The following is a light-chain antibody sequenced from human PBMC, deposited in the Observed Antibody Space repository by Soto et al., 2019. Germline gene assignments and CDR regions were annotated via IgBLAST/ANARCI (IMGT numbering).Light chain of an antibody. CDR2: DAS. J-gene: IGKJ1*01. CDR3: QQYGNLRWT. Sequence: DIQMTQSPSSLSASVGDRVTITCQASQDINNYLNWYRHKPGKAPELLIYDASNLETGVPSRFSGGGSGTDFTFTISSLQPEDIATYYCQQYGNLRWTFGQGTKVEIK. CDR1: QDINNY. V-gene: IGKV1-33*01.